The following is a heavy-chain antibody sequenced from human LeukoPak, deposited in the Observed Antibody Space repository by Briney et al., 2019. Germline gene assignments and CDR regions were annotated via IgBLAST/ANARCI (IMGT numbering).Heavy chain of an antibody. CDR1: GFTVSSNY. V-gene: IGHV3-53*05. CDR2: IYSGGST. CDR3: AKDTEDYYDSSGYYTGDAFDI. D-gene: IGHD3-22*01. Sequence: GGSLRLSCAASGFTVSSNYMSWVRQAPGKGLEWVSVIYSGGSTYYADSVKGRFTISRDNSKNTLYLQMNSLRAEDTVVYYCAKDTEDYYDSSGYYTGDAFDIWGQGTMVTVSS. J-gene: IGHJ3*02.